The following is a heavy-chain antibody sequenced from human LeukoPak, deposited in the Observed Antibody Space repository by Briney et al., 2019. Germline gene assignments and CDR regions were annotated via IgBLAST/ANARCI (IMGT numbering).Heavy chain of an antibody. CDR2: IKQDGSEK. D-gene: IGHD3-22*01. J-gene: IGHJ4*02. CDR1: GFTFSSYW. CDR3: TRGWVVGITPFDY. V-gene: IGHV3-7*03. Sequence: HPGGSLRLSCAASGFTFSSYWMSWVRQAPGKGLEWVANIKQDGSEKYYVDSVKGRFTISRDTSKNTLYLQMNNLRAEDTAVYYCTRGWVVGITPFDYWGQGTLVTVSS.